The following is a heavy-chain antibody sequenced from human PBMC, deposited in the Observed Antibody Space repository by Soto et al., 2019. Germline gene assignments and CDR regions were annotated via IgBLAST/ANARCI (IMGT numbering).Heavy chain of an antibody. CDR1: GFTFSSYA. CDR3: AKDGRGAGDPPYYYYYMDV. D-gene: IGHD2-21*02. V-gene: IGHV3-23*01. CDR2: ISGSGGST. J-gene: IGHJ6*03. Sequence: GGFLRLSCAASGFTFSSYAMSWVRQAPGKGLEWVSAISGSGGSTYYADSVKGRFTISRDNSKNTLCLQMNSLRAEDTAVYYCAKDGRGAGDPPYYYYYMDVWGKGTTVTVSS.